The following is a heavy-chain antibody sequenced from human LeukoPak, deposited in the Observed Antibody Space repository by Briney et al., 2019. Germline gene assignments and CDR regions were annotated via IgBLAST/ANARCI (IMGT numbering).Heavy chain of an antibody. J-gene: IGHJ4*02. Sequence: GGSLRLSCAASGFTFSAYWMHWVRQAPGKGLEWLADIRQDGDQTYYADSVKGRFTISSDNAKNSLYLQLNSLRAEDTAVYYCAKDLASTGALDLWGQGTLVTVSS. CDR2: IRQDGDQT. CDR3: AKDLASTGALDL. CDR1: GFTFSAYW. D-gene: IGHD1-14*01. V-gene: IGHV3-7*01.